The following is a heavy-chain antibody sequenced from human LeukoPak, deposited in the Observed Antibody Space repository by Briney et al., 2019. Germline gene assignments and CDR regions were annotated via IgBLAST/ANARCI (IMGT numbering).Heavy chain of an antibody. D-gene: IGHD1-26*01. CDR1: GFTLSNYW. J-gene: IGHJ4*02. CDR2: INEPGTWP. CDR3: ARDPLGAHFDF. V-gene: IGHV3-74*03. Sequence: GESLKISCAASGFTLSNYWVHWVRQAPGEGLVWVSRINEPGTWPTYEDSVRGRFTISRDNAKNTVSLHMKNLRAEDTAVYYCARDPLGAHFDFWGQGTLVTVSS.